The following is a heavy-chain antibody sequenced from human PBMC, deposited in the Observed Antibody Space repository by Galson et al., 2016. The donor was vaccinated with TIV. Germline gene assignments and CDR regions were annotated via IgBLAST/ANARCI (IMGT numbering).Heavy chain of an antibody. D-gene: IGHD2-15*01. J-gene: IGHJ6*02. CDR2: ISAGGNT. Sequence: SLRLSCAASGLSVSIHYMTWVRQAPGKGLEGVSLISAGGNTYYLASVTARFNISRDNSKNTLYLQMNSLRVEDTAVYDCARDRVVDATYYYYYYGMDVWGQGTAVTVSS. CDR1: GLSVSIHY. V-gene: IGHV3-66*02. CDR3: ARDRVVDATYYYYYYGMDV.